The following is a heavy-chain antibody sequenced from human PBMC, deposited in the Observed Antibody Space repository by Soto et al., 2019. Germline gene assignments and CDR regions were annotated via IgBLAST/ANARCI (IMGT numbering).Heavy chain of an antibody. Sequence: ASVKVSCKACGYTFTRYDINWVRQATRQGLEWMGWMNPNSGNTGYAQKFQGRVTMTRNTSISTAYMELSSLRSEDTAVYYCARGLNSGYVYYYYYMDVWGKGTTVTVSS. CDR3: ARGLNSGYVYYYYYMDV. J-gene: IGHJ6*03. CDR2: MNPNSGNT. D-gene: IGHD5-12*01. V-gene: IGHV1-8*01. CDR1: GYTFTRYD.